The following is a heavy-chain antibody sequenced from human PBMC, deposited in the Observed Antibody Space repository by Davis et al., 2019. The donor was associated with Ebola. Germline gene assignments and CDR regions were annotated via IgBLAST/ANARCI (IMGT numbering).Heavy chain of an antibody. CDR2: IYPGDSDT. CDR1: EYSFISYW. Sequence: GESLKISCKGSEYSFISYWIGWVRQMPGKGLEWMGIIYPGDSDTRYSPSFQGQVTISADKSISTAYLQWSSLKASDTAMYYCARTKTTVTPNYYYYGLDVWGQGTTVTVSS. CDR3: ARTKTTVTPNYYYYGLDV. J-gene: IGHJ6*02. V-gene: IGHV5-51*01. D-gene: IGHD4-17*01.